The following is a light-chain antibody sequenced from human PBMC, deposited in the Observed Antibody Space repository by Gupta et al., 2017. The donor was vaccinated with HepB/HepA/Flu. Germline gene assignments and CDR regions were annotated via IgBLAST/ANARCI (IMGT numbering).Light chain of an antibody. CDR3: AACDNSGSVYV. CDR1: SSNIGRDN. J-gene: IGLJ1*01. V-gene: IGLV1-47*02. CDR2: NTD. Sequence: SVLTPPPSPSEAHGQRVTGSCAGSSSNIGRDNVYWYQQLPGTTPKLLIYNTDRRPSGVPDRFSGSKSVTSAAVAISGLRAEDEADYYCAACDNSGSVYVFGAGTGATVL.